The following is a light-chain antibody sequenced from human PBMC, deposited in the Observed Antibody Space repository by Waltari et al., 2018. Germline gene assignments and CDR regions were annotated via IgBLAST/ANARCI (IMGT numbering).Light chain of an antibody. CDR1: SSDVGGYNY. Sequence: QSALTQPASVSGSPGQSITLSCPGTSSDVGGYNYVSWYQQHPGKAPKLMIYDVSNRPSGVSNRFSGSKSGNTASLTISGLQAEDEADYYCSSYTSSSKRVFGGGTKLTVL. V-gene: IGLV2-14*03. J-gene: IGLJ3*02. CDR3: SSYTSSSKRV. CDR2: DVS.